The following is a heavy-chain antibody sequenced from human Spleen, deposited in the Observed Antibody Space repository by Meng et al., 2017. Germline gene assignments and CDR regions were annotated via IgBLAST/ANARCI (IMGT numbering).Heavy chain of an antibody. Sequence: QVHLQQWGAGLLKPSETLSLTCAVYGGSFSGYYWSWIRQPPGKGLEWIGYIHFSGSTYYNPSLNSRITISVDMSRNQFSLRLTSVTSADMAVYYCARVNSDCGGVMCYKGWFDPWGQGTLVTVSS. CDR3: ARVNSDCGGVMCYKGWFDP. D-gene: IGHD2-21*01. V-gene: IGHV4-34*01. CDR1: GGSFSGYY. CDR2: IHFSGST. J-gene: IGHJ5*02.